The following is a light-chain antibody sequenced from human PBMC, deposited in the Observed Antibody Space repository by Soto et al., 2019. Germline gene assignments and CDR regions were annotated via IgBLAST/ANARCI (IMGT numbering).Light chain of an antibody. CDR1: SSDVGTYNF. J-gene: IGLJ1*01. CDR3: SSYTGSHTLDYV. V-gene: IGLV2-14*01. CDR2: GVT. Sequence: QSLLTQPASVSGSPGQSSTISCTGTSSDVGTYNFVSWYQQYPGKAPKLMIYGVTNRPSGVSNRFSGSKSGNTASLTISGLQSEDAADYYCSSYTGSHTLDYVFGTGPKLTVL.